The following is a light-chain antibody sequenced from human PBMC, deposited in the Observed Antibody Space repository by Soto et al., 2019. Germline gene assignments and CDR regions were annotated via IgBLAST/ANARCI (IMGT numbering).Light chain of an antibody. CDR1: QGIRND. CDR3: LQHNSDPFT. CDR2: AAS. Sequence: DIQKTQSPSSLSASVGDRVTITCRASQGIRNDLTWYQQKLGKAPKRLITAASSLQSGVPSRFSGSGSGTEFTLTISSLQLEDLATYYCLQHNSDPFTFGGGTKVEIE. V-gene: IGKV1-17*01. J-gene: IGKJ4*01.